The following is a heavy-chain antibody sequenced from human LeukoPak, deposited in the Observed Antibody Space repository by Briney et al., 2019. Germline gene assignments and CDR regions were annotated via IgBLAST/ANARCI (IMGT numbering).Heavy chain of an antibody. CDR3: ARGGGDYVRNAFDI. J-gene: IGHJ3*02. CDR1: GGTFSSYA. V-gene: IGHV1-69*01. CDR2: IIPIFGTA. Sequence: GASVNVSFKASGGTFSSYAISWVRQAPGQGLEWMGGIIPIFGTANYAQKFQGRVTITADESKSTAYMELSSLRSEDTAVYYCARGGGDYVRNAFDIWGQGTMVTVSS. D-gene: IGHD4-17*01.